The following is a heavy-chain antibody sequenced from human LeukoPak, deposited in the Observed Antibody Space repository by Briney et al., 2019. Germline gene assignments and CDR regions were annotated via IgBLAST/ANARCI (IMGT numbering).Heavy chain of an antibody. CDR2: MYYSGIT. Sequence: SETLSLTCTVSGGPISSSSYYWGWIRQPPGKGLEWIGTMYYSGITYYNPSLKSRVTTSVDTSKNQFTLKVSSVTAADTAVYYCARSNWDSNVGIDYWGQGILVIVSS. D-gene: IGHD1-7*01. CDR1: GGPISSSSYY. V-gene: IGHV4-39*01. CDR3: ARSNWDSNVGIDY. J-gene: IGHJ4*02.